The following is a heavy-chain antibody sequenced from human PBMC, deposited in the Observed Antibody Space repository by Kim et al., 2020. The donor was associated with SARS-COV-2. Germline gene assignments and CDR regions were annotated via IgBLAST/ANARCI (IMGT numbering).Heavy chain of an antibody. J-gene: IGHJ4*02. Sequence: SVKVSCKASGGTFSSYAISWVRQAPGQGLEWMGGIIPIFGTANYAQKFQGRVTITADESTSTAYMELSSLRSEDTAVYYCASINPGLVDTAMVNPGDYWGQGTLVTVSS. V-gene: IGHV1-69*13. D-gene: IGHD5-18*01. CDR1: GGTFSSYA. CDR3: ASINPGLVDTAMVNPGDY. CDR2: IIPIFGTA.